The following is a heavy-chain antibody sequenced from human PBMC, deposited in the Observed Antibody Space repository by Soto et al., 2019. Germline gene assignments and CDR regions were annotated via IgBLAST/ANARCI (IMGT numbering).Heavy chain of an antibody. Sequence: GGSLRLSCAASGFTFDDYAMHWVRQAPGKGLEWVSGISWNSGSIGYADSVKGRFTISRDNAKNSLYLQMNSLRAEDTALYYCAKDLGYRISQFVPGFDPWGQGTLVTVSS. CDR2: ISWNSGSI. D-gene: IGHD6-13*01. V-gene: IGHV3-9*01. CDR3: AKDLGYRISQFVPGFDP. J-gene: IGHJ5*02. CDR1: GFTFDDYA.